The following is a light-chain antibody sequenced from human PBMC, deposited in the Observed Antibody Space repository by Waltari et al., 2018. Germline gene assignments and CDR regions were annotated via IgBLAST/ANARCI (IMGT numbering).Light chain of an antibody. CDR1: SSDVGGYNY. CDR3: SSYAGNNIYV. J-gene: IGLJ1*01. V-gene: IGLV2-8*01. CDR2: EVS. Sequence: QSALTQPPSASGSPGQSVTISCTGTSSDVGGYNYVSWYQQHPGKAPKLMISEVSKRPSGVPALFSGSKSGNTASLTVSVLQAEDEADYYCSSYAGNNIYVFGAGTKVTVL.